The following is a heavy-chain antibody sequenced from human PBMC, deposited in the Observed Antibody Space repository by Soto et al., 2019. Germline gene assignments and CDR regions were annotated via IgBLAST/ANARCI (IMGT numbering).Heavy chain of an antibody. CDR2: NSYDGSNK. V-gene: IGHV3-30*03. CDR1: GFSFSSFG. CDR3: ARDLRQWLAFERYYYYGMDV. Sequence: GGSLRLSCAASGFSFSSFGMHWVRQAPGKGLEWVAFNSYDGSNKYYADSVKGRFTISRDNSKNTLYLQMNSLRAEDTAVYYCARDLRQWLAFERYYYYGMDVWGQGTTVTVSS. D-gene: IGHD6-19*01. J-gene: IGHJ6*02.